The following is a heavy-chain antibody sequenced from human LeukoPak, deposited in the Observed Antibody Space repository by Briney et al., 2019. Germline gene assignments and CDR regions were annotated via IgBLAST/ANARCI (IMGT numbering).Heavy chain of an antibody. Sequence: GGSLRLSCAASGFTVSAEYMSWVRQAPGKGLEWVSIIYSGGNTYYADSVKGRFTISRDDSKNTLYLQMNSLRAEDTAVYYCARALAAAAHTSFDHWGQGTLVTVSS. J-gene: IGHJ4*02. D-gene: IGHD6-13*01. CDR3: ARALAAAAHTSFDH. CDR2: IYSGGNT. V-gene: IGHV3-66*01. CDR1: GFTVSAEY.